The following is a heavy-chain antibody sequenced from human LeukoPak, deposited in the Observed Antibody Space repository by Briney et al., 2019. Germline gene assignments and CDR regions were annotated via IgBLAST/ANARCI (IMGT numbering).Heavy chain of an antibody. Sequence: SETLSLTCAVYRGSFSGYYWSWIRQPPGKGLEWIGEINHSGSTNYNPSLKSRVTISVDTSKNQFSLKLSSVTAADTAVYYCASKRRGPFDYWGQGTLVTVSS. CDR3: ASKRRGPFDY. V-gene: IGHV4-34*01. CDR2: INHSGST. CDR1: RGSFSGYY. D-gene: IGHD3-10*01. J-gene: IGHJ4*02.